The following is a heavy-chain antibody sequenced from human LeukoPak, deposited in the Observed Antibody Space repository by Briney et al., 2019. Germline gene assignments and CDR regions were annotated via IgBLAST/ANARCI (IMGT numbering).Heavy chain of an antibody. D-gene: IGHD3-10*01. Sequence: AAVKVSCKASGGTFSSYAISWVRQAPGQGREWMGGIIPMFGTANYAQKFQGRVTITADEYTSTAYMELSSLRSEDTAVYYCARAVITMVRGVIVNWFDPWGQGTLVTVSS. CDR2: IIPMFGTA. J-gene: IGHJ5*02. CDR1: GGTFSSYA. CDR3: ARAVITMVRGVIVNWFDP. V-gene: IGHV1-69*13.